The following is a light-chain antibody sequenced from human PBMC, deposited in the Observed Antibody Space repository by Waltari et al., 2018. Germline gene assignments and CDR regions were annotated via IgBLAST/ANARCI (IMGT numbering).Light chain of an antibody. CDR1: QSLVHRDGNTY. V-gene: IGKV2-30*02. CDR2: KVS. Sequence: DAVMTQSPLSLPVTLGQPASISCSSTQSLVHRDGNTYLNWYQQSPGQSPRRLIYKVSDRDSGVPDRVSGSGSGTDFTLKISRVEAEDVGVYYCMQGTHWPRTFGQGTRVEIK. CDR3: MQGTHWPRT. J-gene: IGKJ1*01.